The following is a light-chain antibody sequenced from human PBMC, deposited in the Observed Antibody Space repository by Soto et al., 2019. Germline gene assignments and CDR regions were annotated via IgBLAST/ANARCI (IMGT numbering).Light chain of an antibody. CDR2: QDS. J-gene: IGLJ2*01. CDR1: NLGEKY. Sequence: SYELTQPPSVSVSPGQTASISCSGDNLGEKYACWYQQKPGQSPTLIIYQDSKRPSGIPERFSGSNSGNTATLTISGTQTMDEADYFCQAWDSSSGGVVFGRGTQVTVL. V-gene: IGLV3-1*01. CDR3: QAWDSSSGGVV.